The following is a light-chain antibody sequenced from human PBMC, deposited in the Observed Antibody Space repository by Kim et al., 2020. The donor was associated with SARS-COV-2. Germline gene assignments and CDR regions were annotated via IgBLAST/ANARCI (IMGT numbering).Light chain of an antibody. V-gene: IGLV6-57*03. Sequence: NFMLTQPHSMSESPGKTVTISCTRSSGSIASSYVQWYQQRPGGAPTTVIYEDTQRPSEVPDRFSGSIDSSSNSASLTISGLKTEDEADYYCQSYDSNNQVFGRGTQLTVL. J-gene: IGLJ3*02. CDR2: EDT. CDR3: QSYDSNNQV. CDR1: SGSIASSY.